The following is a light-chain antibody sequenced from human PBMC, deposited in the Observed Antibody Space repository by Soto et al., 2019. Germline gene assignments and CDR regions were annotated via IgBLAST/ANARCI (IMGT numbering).Light chain of an antibody. J-gene: IGLJ2*01. CDR3: SSYTSKSSLI. V-gene: IGLV2-14*01. Sequence: QSALTQPASVSGSPGQSITISCAGTMRDVGAYNLVSWYQQHPGRAPQLIIYEVRNRPSGISFRFSGSKSGNTTSLTISGLQAEDEADYYCSSYTSKSSLIFGGGTRLTVL. CDR1: MRDVGAYNL. CDR2: EVR.